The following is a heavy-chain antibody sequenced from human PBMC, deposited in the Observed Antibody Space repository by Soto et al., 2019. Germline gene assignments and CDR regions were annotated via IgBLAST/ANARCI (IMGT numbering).Heavy chain of an antibody. D-gene: IGHD3-10*01. V-gene: IGHV4-31*03. CDR3: ARVAGVDAFDI. CDR1: GGSISSGGYY. J-gene: IGHJ3*02. Sequence: QVQLQESGPGLVKPSQTLSLTCTVSGGSISSGGYYWSWIRQHPGKGLEWIGYIYYSGSTYCNPSLKSRVTISVDTSKKQFSLKLSSVTAAVTAVYYCARVAGVDAFDIWGQGTMVTVSS. CDR2: IYYSGST.